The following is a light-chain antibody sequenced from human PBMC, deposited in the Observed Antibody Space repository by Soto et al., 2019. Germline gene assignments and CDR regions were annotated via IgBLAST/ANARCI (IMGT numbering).Light chain of an antibody. J-gene: IGLJ1*01. CDR3: SSYTNSNTFV. Sequence: QSVLTQPASVSGSPGQSITISCTGTSSDVGSYDYVSWYQQHPGKAPKLMIYEVSNRPSGISNRFSGSKSGNTASLAISGLQAEDEADYYCSSYTNSNTFVFGTGTKLTVL. CDR1: SSDVGSYDY. V-gene: IGLV2-14*01. CDR2: EVS.